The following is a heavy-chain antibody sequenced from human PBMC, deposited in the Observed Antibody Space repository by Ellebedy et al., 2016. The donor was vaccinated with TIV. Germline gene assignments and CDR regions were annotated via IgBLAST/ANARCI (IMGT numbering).Heavy chain of an antibody. Sequence: MPSETLSLTCAVFGGSFSGYYWSWIRQPPGKGLEWIGEINHSGSTNYNPSLKSRITISVDTSKNQFSLKLSSVTAPDTAVYYCARAKESSRSWHGGFDYWGQGTLVTGSS. CDR1: GGSFSGYY. D-gene: IGHD6-13*01. J-gene: IGHJ4*02. V-gene: IGHV4-34*01. CDR3: ARAKESSRSWHGGFDY. CDR2: INHSGST.